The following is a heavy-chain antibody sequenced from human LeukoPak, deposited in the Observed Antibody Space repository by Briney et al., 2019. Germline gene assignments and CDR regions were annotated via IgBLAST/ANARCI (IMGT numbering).Heavy chain of an antibody. V-gene: IGHV5-51*01. J-gene: IGHJ4*02. CDR2: LYPADSRT. CDR3: TRQGRY. CDR1: GYSFTSYW. Sequence: GDSLKISCKASGYSFTSYWIGWVRQMPGKGLEWMGVLYPADSRTTYSPSFQGQVTITADKSISTAYLQWSGLKASDTAMYYCTRQGRYWGQGTLVTVSS.